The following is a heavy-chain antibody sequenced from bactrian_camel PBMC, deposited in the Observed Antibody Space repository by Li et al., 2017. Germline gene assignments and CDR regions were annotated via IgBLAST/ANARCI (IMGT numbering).Heavy chain of an antibody. Sequence: HVQLVESGGGLVQPGGSLRLSCSAGGSTSMYWWMGWVRQTPGKGLEWVSTISDSGGSSYYADSVKGRFTISRDNAKSTLYLQLNSLKTEDTAVYYCATAYWSGDYFRDLRFWYWGQGTQVTVS. CDR3: ATAYWSGDYFRDLRFWY. V-gene: IGHV3S1*01. J-gene: IGHJ4*01. CDR1: GSTSMYWW. CDR2: ISDSGGSS. D-gene: IGHD4*01.